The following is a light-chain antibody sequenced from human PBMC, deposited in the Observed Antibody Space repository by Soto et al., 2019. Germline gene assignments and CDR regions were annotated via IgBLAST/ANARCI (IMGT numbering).Light chain of an antibody. CDR2: GAS. Sequence: DIQLTQSPSFLSASVGDRVIITCRASQGAGSNFAWYQQKPGKAPEVLIHGASTLQSGVPSRFSGSGSGTEFTLTISSLLPEDFATYYCQQLKSYPLTFGGGTKLEIK. J-gene: IGKJ4*01. V-gene: IGKV1-9*01. CDR3: QQLKSYPLT. CDR1: QGAGSN.